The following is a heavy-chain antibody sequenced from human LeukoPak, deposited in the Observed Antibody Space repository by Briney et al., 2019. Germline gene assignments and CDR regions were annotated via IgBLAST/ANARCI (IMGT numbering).Heavy chain of an antibody. CDR3: ARGGYSGTYYFDY. J-gene: IGHJ4*02. CDR2: VWCYRSNI. V-gene: IGHV3-33*08. Sequence: PGGSLRLSCAASGFTFSIYAMSWVRQAPGKGLEWVSFVWCYRSNIDYVDSVKGRFTISRDNSKSTLYLQMNSLRAEDTAVYYCARGGYSGTYYFDYWGQGTLVTVSS. CDR1: GFTFSIYA. D-gene: IGHD1-26*01.